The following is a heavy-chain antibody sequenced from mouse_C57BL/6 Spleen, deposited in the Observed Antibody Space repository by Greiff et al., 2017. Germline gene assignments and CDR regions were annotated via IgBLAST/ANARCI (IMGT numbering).Heavy chain of an antibody. CDR3: TRGGSYCFDD. V-gene: IGHV1-15*01. Sequence: QVQLQQSGAELVRPGASVTLSCKASGYTFTDYEMHWVKQTPVHGLEWIGAIDPETGGTAYNQKVKGKAILTADKSSSTAYMELRSLTSEDSAVYYCTRGGSYCFDDWGQGTTLTVSS. CDR1: GYTFTDYE. J-gene: IGHJ2*01. CDR2: IDPETGGT.